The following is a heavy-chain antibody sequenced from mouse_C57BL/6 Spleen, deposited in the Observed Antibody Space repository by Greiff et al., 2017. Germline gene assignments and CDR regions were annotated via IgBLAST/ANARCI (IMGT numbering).Heavy chain of an antibody. D-gene: IGHD1-1*01. Sequence: QVQLQQSGAELMKPGASVKLSCKATGYTFTGYWIEWVKQRPGHGLEWIGEILPGSGSTNYNEKFKGKATFTADTSSNTAYMQLSSLTTEDSAIYYCAKPSLGYGSSYWYFDVWGTGTTVTVSS. CDR2: ILPGSGST. V-gene: IGHV1-9*01. J-gene: IGHJ1*03. CDR1: GYTFTGYW. CDR3: AKPSLGYGSSYWYFDV.